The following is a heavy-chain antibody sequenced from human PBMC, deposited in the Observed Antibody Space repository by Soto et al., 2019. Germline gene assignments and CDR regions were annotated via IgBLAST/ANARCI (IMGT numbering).Heavy chain of an antibody. D-gene: IGHD2-15*01. CDR3: ARVDVVVAADAFDI. J-gene: IGHJ3*02. CDR1: EFTFSNFG. CDR2: IYYDGSNE. V-gene: IGHV3-33*01. Sequence: QVQLVESGGGVVQPGRSLRLSCAASEFTFSNFGMHWVRQAPGKGREWVAVIYYDGSNEYYADSVKGRSTISRDNSKNTLYLQMNSLRAEDTAVYYCARVDVVVAADAFDIWGQGTMVTVSS.